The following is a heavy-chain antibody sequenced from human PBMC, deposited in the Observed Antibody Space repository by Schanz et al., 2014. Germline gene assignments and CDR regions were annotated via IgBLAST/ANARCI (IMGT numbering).Heavy chain of an antibody. CDR2: IIPILGIA. J-gene: IGHJ6*03. V-gene: IGHV1-69*04. Sequence: QVQLVQSGAEVKKPGASVKVSCKASGYTFTSYGISWVRQAPGQGLEWMGRIIPILGIANYAQKFQGRVTNTADKSTSTAYMDLSSLRPEDTAVYYCARVSMEFERGKSYYYYMDVWGRGTTVTVSS. CDR3: ARVSMEFERGKSYYYYMDV. D-gene: IGHD3-10*01. CDR1: GYTFTSYG.